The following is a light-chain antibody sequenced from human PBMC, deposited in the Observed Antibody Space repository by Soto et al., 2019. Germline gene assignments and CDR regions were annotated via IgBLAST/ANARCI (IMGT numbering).Light chain of an antibody. CDR2: GAS. CDR3: QQYNNWPPWT. Sequence: EIMMTQSPATLSVSPGDTATLSCRASQSVDSNLAWYRQKPGQAPRLLIYGASTRATGIPARFSGSGSGTEFTLTISSLQSEDFAVYYCQQYNNWPPWTFGQGTEVTIK. J-gene: IGKJ1*01. V-gene: IGKV3-15*01. CDR1: QSVDSN.